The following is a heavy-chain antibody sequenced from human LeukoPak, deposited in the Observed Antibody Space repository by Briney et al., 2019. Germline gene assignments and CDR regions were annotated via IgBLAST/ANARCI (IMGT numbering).Heavy chain of an antibody. J-gene: IGHJ3*02. Sequence: SETLSLTCTVSGGSISSGGYYWSWIRQHSGKGLEWIGYIYYSGSTYYNPSLKSRVTISVDTSKNQFSLKLSSVTAADTAVYYCARTSIAARRANALDIWGQGTMVTVSS. D-gene: IGHD6-6*01. CDR3: ARTSIAARRANALDI. CDR2: IYYSGST. V-gene: IGHV4-31*03. CDR1: GGSISSGGYY.